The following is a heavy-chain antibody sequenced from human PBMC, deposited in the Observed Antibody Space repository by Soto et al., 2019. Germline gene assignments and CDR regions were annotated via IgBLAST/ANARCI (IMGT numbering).Heavy chain of an antibody. CDR1: GYIFTSYG. CDR2: ISAYNGNT. D-gene: IGHD1-1*01. V-gene: IGHV1-18*01. Sequence: VKVSCKASGYIFTSYGITWVRQAPGQGLEWMGWISAYNGNTNYAQKFQGRVTMTTDTSTSTAYMELRSLRSDDTAVYYCARDSMEGRFDPWGQGTLVTVSS. J-gene: IGHJ5*02. CDR3: ARDSMEGRFDP.